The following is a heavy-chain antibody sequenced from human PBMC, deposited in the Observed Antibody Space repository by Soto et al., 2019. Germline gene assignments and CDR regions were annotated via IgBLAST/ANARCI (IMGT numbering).Heavy chain of an antibody. Sequence: PSETLSLICAVSGYSISSGYYWGWIRQPPGKGLEWIGSIYHSGSTYYNPSLKSRVTISVDTSKNQFSLKLSSVTAADTAVYYCARKQLAHFDYWGQGTLVTVSS. CDR1: GYSISSGYY. V-gene: IGHV4-38-2*01. CDR3: ARKQLAHFDY. J-gene: IGHJ4*02. CDR2: IYHSGST. D-gene: IGHD6-13*01.